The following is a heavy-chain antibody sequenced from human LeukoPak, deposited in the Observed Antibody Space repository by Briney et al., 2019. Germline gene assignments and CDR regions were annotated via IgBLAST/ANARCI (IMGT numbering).Heavy chain of an antibody. CDR3: ARVLVIAACFFDF. Sequence: ASVKVSCKASGYTFTGYYMHWVRQAPGQGLEWMGWINPNSGGTNYEQKYQGRVTMTRYTAISTAYMELSRRRADEPTAYYCARVLVIAACFFDFWGQGTLVSVSS. CDR2: INPNSGGT. J-gene: IGHJ4*02. D-gene: IGHD6-6*01. V-gene: IGHV1-2*02. CDR1: GYTFTGYY.